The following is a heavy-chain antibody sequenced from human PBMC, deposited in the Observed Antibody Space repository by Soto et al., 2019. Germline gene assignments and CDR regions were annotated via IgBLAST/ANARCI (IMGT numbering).Heavy chain of an antibody. V-gene: IGHV3-48*01. CDR1: GFTFSSYS. Sequence: PGGSLRLSCAASGFTFSSYSMNWVRQAPGKGLEWVSYISSSSSTIYYADSVKGRFTISRDNSKNTLYLQMNSLRAEDTAVYYCAKGGDGCSSTSCYSGMDVWGQGTTVTVSS. CDR3: AKGGDGCSSTSCYSGMDV. CDR2: ISSSSSTI. J-gene: IGHJ6*02. D-gene: IGHD2-2*02.